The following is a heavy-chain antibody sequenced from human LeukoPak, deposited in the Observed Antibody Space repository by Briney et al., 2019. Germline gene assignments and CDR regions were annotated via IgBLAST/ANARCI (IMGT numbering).Heavy chain of an antibody. Sequence: GGSLRLSCAASGFTFSDYYMSWIRQAPGKGLEWVSYISSSSSYTNYADSVKGRFTISRDNAKNSLYLQMNSLRAEDTAVYYCARNLNYRSIDEKVDYFDYWGQGTLVTVSS. V-gene: IGHV3-11*03. CDR3: ARNLNYRSIDEKVDYFDY. J-gene: IGHJ4*02. CDR2: ISSSSSYT. CDR1: GFTFSDYY. D-gene: IGHD6-6*01.